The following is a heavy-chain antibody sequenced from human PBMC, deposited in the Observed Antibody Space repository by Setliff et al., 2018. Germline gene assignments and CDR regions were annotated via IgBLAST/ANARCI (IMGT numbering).Heavy chain of an antibody. CDR3: RYWSGYYNKDY. D-gene: IGHD3-3*01. CDR2: INHSGST. CDR1: GGSFTNYY. Sequence: PSETLSLTCTVYGGSFTNYYWGWIRQSPGKGLEWIGEINHSGSTNYNPSLKGRLTISVDASTNKFSLKLYSVTAADTAVYYCRYWSGYYNKDYWGQGTLVTVSS. J-gene: IGHJ4*02. V-gene: IGHV4-34*01.